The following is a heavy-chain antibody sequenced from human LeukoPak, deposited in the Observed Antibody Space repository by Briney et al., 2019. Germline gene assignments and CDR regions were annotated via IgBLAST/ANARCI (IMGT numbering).Heavy chain of an antibody. J-gene: IGHJ4*02. V-gene: IGHV4-38-2*02. CDR2: IYHSGST. Sequence: PSETLSLTCTVSGYSISSISSTYYWGWVRQSPGKGLEWIGSIYHSGSTYSSPSLQSRVTISIDTSKNQFSLKLSSVTAADTAVYYCARLRVQNYGGNWGFDYWGQGTLVTVSS. CDR1: GYSISSISSTYY. D-gene: IGHD4-23*01. CDR3: ARLRVQNYGGNWGFDY.